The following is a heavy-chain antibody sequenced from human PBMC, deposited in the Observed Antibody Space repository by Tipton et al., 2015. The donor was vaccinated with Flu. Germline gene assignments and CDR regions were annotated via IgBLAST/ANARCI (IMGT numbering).Heavy chain of an antibody. CDR3: ARETEEYYFDY. V-gene: IGHV3-33*08. D-gene: IGHD2-21*02. J-gene: IGHJ4*02. Sequence: SLRLSCIASGFTFSSYSMHWVRQAPGKGLEWVALMWFDGSNIYYADSVKGRFTISRENSKSTLYLQMNSLRAEDTAVYYCARETEEYYFDYWGQGTLVTVSS. CDR2: MWFDGSNI. CDR1: GFTFSSYS.